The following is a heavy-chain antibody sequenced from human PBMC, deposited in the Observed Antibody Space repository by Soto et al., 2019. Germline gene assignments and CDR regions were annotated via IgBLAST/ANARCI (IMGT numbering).Heavy chain of an antibody. CDR3: TSVARRWYHYIDF. CDR1: GFTFSNAW. CDR2: IKSKTDGGTT. D-gene: IGHD6-13*01. Sequence: GGSLRLSCAASGFTFSNAWMNWVRQAPGKGLEWVGRIKSKTDGGTTDYAAPVKGRFTISRDDSKNTLYLQMNSLKTEDTAVYYFTSVARRWYHYIDFRGQGTLVTVSS. V-gene: IGHV3-15*07. J-gene: IGHJ4*02.